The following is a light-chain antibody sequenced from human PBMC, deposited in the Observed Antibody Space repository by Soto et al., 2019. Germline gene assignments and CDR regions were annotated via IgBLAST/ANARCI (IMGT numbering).Light chain of an antibody. J-gene: IGLJ1*01. CDR2: DVN. Sequence: QSALSQPASVSGSPGQSITISCTGTSSDVGGYNSLSWYQQHPGKVPKLMIYDVNNRPSGVSYRFSGSKSGNTASLTISGLQAEDEADYCCSSLTTSSTYVFGSGTKLTVL. V-gene: IGLV2-14*01. CDR3: SSLTTSSTYV. CDR1: SSDVGGYNS.